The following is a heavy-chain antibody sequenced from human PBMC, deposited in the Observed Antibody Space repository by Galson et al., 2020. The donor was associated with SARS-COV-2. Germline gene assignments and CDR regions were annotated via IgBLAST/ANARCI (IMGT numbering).Heavy chain of an antibody. CDR2: IYTSGST. J-gene: IGHJ3*02. V-gene: IGHV4-61*02. D-gene: IGHD3-22*01. CDR3: ARERETITMIVVGIPDAFDI. CDR1: GGSISSGSYY. Sequence: SETLSLTCTVSGGSISSGSYYWSWIRQPARKGLEWIGRIYTSGSTNYNPSLKSRVTISVDTSKNQFSLKLSSVTAADTAVYYCARERETITMIVVGIPDAFDIWGQGTMVTVSS.